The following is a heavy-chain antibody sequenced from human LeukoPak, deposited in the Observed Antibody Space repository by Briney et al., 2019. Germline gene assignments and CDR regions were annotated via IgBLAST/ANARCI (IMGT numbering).Heavy chain of an antibody. CDR3: AREIAAVNYYYYGMDV. V-gene: IGHV3-48*03. D-gene: IGHD6-13*01. J-gene: IGHJ6*02. CDR2: ISTSGDTI. Sequence: GGSLRLSCAASGFTFSSYEMNWVRQAPGKGLEWVSYISTSGDTIYYADSVKGRFTISRDNAKNSLYLQMNSLRAEDTAVYYCAREIAAVNYYYYGMDVWGQGTTVTVSS. CDR1: GFTFSSYE.